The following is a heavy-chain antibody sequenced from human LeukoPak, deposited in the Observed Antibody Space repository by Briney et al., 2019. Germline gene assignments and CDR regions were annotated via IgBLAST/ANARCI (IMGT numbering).Heavy chain of an antibody. Sequence: GSLRLSCAASGFTFDNLAMNWVRQAPGKELEWVSAVGGTTGNTYYADSVKGRFTISTDNSKTTLYLQMSSLRADDTAVYFCAKGPGAGGNTWYYFDCWGQGTLVTVSS. CDR3: AKGPGAGGNTWYYFDC. CDR1: GFTFDNLA. V-gene: IGHV3-23*01. J-gene: IGHJ4*02. D-gene: IGHD6-13*01. CDR2: VGGTTGNT.